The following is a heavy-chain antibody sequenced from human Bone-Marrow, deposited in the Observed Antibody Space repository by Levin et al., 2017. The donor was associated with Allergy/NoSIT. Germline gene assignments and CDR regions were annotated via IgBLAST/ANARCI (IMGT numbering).Heavy chain of an antibody. D-gene: IGHD6-19*01. V-gene: IGHV3-23*01. CDR3: AKVGSGWFRNKLDS. J-gene: IGHJ4*02. CDR2: ISGSGAGT. Sequence: GESLKISCAASGFTFRTYAMSWVRQAPGKGLEWLSGISGSGAGTFYADSVKGRFNLSKDNSKNIVYLQLNSLRVEDTAVYYCAKVGSGWFRNKLDSWGQGTLVTVSS. CDR1: GFTFRTYA.